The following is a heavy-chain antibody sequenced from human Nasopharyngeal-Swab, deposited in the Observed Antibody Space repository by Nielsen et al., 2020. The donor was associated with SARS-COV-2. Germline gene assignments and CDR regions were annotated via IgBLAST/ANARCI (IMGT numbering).Heavy chain of an antibody. Sequence: ASVKVSCKASGYTFSGNYIHWVRQAPGQGLEWMGWINPNTGGTDYAQKFQGRVTMTRDTSISTAYMELSSLTSEDTAVYYCARLVSRGWYHLSDYWGQGTLVTVSS. J-gene: IGHJ4*02. D-gene: IGHD6-19*01. CDR3: ARLVSRGWYHLSDY. CDR1: GYTFSGNY. CDR2: INPNTGGT. V-gene: IGHV1-2*02.